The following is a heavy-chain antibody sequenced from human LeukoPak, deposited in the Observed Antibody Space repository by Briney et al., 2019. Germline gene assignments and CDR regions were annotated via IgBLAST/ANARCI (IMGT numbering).Heavy chain of an antibody. CDR1: GYSISSGYY. J-gene: IGHJ6*02. CDR3: ARNPPGGYSYGGYGMDV. CDR2: IYHSGST. D-gene: IGHD5-18*01. Sequence: SETLSLTCTVSGYSISSGYYWGWIRQPPGKRLGWIGSIYHSGSTYYTPSLKSRVTISVDTSKNQFSLKLSSATAAAPAVSHSARNPPGGYSYGGYGMDVSGQGTTVTVSS. V-gene: IGHV4-38-2*02.